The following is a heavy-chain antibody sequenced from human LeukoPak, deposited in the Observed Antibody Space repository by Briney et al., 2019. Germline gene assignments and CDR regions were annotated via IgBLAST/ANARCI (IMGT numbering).Heavy chain of an antibody. CDR3: AREPYYYDSSGYYQH. V-gene: IGHV3-74*01. CDR2: INTDGSST. J-gene: IGHJ1*01. D-gene: IGHD3-22*01. Sequence: GGSLRLSCAASGFTFSSYWMHWVRQAPGKGPVWVSRINTDGSSTSYADSVKDRFTISRDNAKNTLYLQMNSLRAEDTAVYYCAREPYYYDSSGYYQHWGQGTLVTVSS. CDR1: GFTFSSYW.